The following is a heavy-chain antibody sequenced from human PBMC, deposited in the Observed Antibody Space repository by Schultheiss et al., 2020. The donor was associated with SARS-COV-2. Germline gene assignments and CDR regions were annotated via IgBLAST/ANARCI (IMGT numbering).Heavy chain of an antibody. J-gene: IGHJ5*02. Sequence: LSLTCAVSGGSISNGDHTWSWIRQPPGKDLEWIGYIYHSGSAYYNPSLKSRVTMSIERSANQFSLRLNSVIAADTAVYYCARAAAAAAGGWFDPWGQGTLVTVSS. D-gene: IGHD6-13*01. CDR2: IYHSGSA. V-gene: IGHV4-30-2*01. CDR3: ARAAAAAAGGWFDP. CDR1: GGSISNGDHT.